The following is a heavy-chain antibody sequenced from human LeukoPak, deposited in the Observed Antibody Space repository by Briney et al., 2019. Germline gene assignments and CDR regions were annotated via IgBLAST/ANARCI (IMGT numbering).Heavy chain of an antibody. CDR1: GYTITYYG. Sequence: ASVKVSCKASGYTITYYGFTWVRQAPGQGLEWMGWISAYNGNASYAQKFQGRVTMTTDTSTTTAFMELRSRRSDDTAVYYCARGLVYSDYYWFFDLWGRGTLITVSS. V-gene: IGHV1-18*04. CDR2: ISAYNGNA. J-gene: IGHJ2*01. CDR3: ARGLVYSDYYWFFDL. D-gene: IGHD4-11*01.